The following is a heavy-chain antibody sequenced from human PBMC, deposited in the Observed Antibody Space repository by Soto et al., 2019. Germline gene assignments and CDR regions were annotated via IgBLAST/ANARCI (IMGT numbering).Heavy chain of an antibody. D-gene: IGHD3-10*01. J-gene: IGHJ6*02. V-gene: IGHV4-59*01. CDR1: GGSISIYY. CDR3: ATDRRITMVRGVKRRYYGMDV. Sequence: SEALSLTCTVSGGSISIYYWSWIRQPPGKGLEWIGYIYYSGSTNYNPSLKSRVTISVDTSKNQFSLKLSSVTAADTAVYYCATDRRITMVRGVKRRYYGMDVWVHGTRITFFS. CDR2: IYYSGST.